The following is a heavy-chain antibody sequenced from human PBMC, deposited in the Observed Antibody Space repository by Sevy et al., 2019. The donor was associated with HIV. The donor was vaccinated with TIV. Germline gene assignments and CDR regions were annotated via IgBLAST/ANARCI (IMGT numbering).Heavy chain of an antibody. D-gene: IGHD3-22*01. Sequence: ASVKVSCKASGYTFTSYGISWVRQAPGQGLEWMGCISTFNGNTNYAQNLQGRVSMTTDTSTNTAYMELRSLRSDDTAVYYCARRFGDSSGYYDYWGQGTLVTVSS. CDR1: GYTFTSYG. V-gene: IGHV1-18*01. CDR3: ARRFGDSSGYYDY. J-gene: IGHJ4*02. CDR2: ISTFNGNT.